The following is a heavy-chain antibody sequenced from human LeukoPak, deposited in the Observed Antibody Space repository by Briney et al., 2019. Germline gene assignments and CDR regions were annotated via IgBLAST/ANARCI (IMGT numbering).Heavy chain of an antibody. V-gene: IGHV4-61*02. CDR1: GGSISSGSFY. J-gene: IGHJ4*02. CDR3: ARDGGIAVAGTPH. D-gene: IGHD6-19*01. CDR2: IYTSGST. Sequence: SETLSLTCTVSGGSISSGSFYWSWIRQPAGKGLEGIGRIYTSGSTNCNPSHKSRVTISVATTKNQYSLKLSSVTAADTAVYYCARDGGIAVAGTPHWGQGTLVTVSS.